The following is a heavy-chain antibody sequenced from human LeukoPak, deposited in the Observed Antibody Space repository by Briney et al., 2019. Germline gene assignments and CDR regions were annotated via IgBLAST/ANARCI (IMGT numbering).Heavy chain of an antibody. CDR3: ARLLAYHSSRTFDP. V-gene: IGHV4-4*09. J-gene: IGHJ5*02. CDR2: IYTSGST. Sequence: SETLSLTCTVSGGSISSYYWSWIRQPPGKGLEWIEYIYTSGSTNYNPSLKSRVTISVDTSKNQFSLKLSSVTAADTAVYYCARLLAYHSSRTFDPWGQGTLVTVSS. D-gene: IGHD6-13*01. CDR1: GGSISSYY.